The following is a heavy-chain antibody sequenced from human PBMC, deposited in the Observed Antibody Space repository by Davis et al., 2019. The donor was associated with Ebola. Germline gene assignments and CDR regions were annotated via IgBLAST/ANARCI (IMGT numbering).Heavy chain of an antibody. J-gene: IGHJ4*02. Sequence: ASVKVSCKASGYIFTTYGISWVRQAPGQGPEWMGWTSGYNGNTVYAQKFQGRVTITADKSTSTAYMELSSLRSEDTAVYYCARGGRVVVAATGCLDYWGQGTLVTVSS. CDR2: TSGYNGNT. CDR3: ARGGRVVVAATGCLDY. D-gene: IGHD2-15*01. CDR1: GYIFTTYG. V-gene: IGHV1-18*01.